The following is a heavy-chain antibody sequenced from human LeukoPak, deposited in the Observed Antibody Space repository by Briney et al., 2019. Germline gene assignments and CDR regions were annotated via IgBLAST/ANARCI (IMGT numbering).Heavy chain of an antibody. CDR2: INPSGGST. CDR3: ARTPGPGSITMVRGVYFDY. CDR1: GYTFTSYY. V-gene: IGHV1-46*01. J-gene: IGHJ4*02. Sequence: GASVKVSCKASGYTFTSYYMHWVRQAPGQGLEWMGIINPSGGSTSYAQKFQGRVTMTRDMSTSTVYMELSSLRSEDTAVYYCARTPGPGSITMVRGVYFDYWDQGTLVTVSS. D-gene: IGHD3-10*01.